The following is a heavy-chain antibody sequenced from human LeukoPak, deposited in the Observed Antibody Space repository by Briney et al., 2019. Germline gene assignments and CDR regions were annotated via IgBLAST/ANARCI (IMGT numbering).Heavy chain of an antibody. D-gene: IGHD3-22*01. V-gene: IGHV1-69*04. CDR1: GGTFSSYA. CDR2: IIPILGIA. Sequence: SVKVSCKASGGTFSSYAISWVRQAPGQGLEWMGRIIPILGIANYAQKFQGRVTMTEDTSTDTAYMELSSLRSEDTAVYYCATAMIVVGYYFDYWGQGTLVTVSS. CDR3: ATAMIVVGYYFDY. J-gene: IGHJ4*02.